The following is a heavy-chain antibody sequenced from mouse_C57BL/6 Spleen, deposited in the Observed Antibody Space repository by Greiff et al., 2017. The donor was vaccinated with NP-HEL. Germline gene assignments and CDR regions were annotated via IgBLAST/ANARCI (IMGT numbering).Heavy chain of an antibody. CDR3: VRQSGNYAMDY. D-gene: IGHD1-3*01. CDR1: GFSFNTYA. Sequence: EVMLVESGGGLVQPKGSLKLSCAASGFSFNTYAMNWVRQAPGKGLEWVARIRSKSNNYATYYADSVKDRFTISRDDSESMLYLQMNNLKTEDTAMYYCVRQSGNYAMDYWGQGTSVTVSS. J-gene: IGHJ4*01. V-gene: IGHV10-1*01. CDR2: IRSKSNNYAT.